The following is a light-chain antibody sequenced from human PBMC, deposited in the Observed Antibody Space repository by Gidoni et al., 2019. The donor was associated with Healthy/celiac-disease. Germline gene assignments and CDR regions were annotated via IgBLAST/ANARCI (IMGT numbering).Light chain of an antibody. J-gene: IGKJ1*01. Sequence: DLQMTQSPSTLSASVGDRVTITCRASQSISSWLDWYQQKPGKAPKLLIYDASSLESGVPSRFSGSGSGTEFTLTISSLKTDDFATYYCQQYNSYSPWTFGQGTKVEIK. CDR3: QQYNSYSPWT. CDR2: DAS. V-gene: IGKV1-5*01. CDR1: QSISSW.